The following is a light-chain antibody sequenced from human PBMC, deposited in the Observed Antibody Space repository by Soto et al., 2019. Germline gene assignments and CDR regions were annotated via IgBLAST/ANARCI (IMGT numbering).Light chain of an antibody. J-gene: IGKJ1*01. V-gene: IGKV3-20*01. Sequence: EIVLTQSPGTLSLSPGERATLSCRASQSVRSSYLAWYQQKPGQAPRLLIYGASSRATVIPDRFSGSGSGTDFTLTISRLEPEDFAVYYCQQYGSSPSWTFGQGTKVDSK. CDR3: QQYGSSPSWT. CDR1: QSVRSSY. CDR2: GAS.